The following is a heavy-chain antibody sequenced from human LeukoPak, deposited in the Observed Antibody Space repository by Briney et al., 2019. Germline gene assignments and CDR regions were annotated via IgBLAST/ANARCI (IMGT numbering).Heavy chain of an antibody. Sequence: SETLSLTCIVSGGSVSSGGHYWGWIRQPPGKGLEWIGSIYYSGSTYYNPSLNNRVTIFIDMSRNQFSLRLNSVTATDTAVYYCARLVCGGGSCPAEFDYWGQGTLVTVSS. CDR1: GGSVSSGGHY. J-gene: IGHJ4*02. CDR2: IYYSGST. V-gene: IGHV4-39*01. D-gene: IGHD2-15*01. CDR3: ARLVCGGGSCPAEFDY.